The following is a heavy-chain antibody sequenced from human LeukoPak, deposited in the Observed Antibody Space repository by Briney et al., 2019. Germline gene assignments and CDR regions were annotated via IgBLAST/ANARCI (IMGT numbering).Heavy chain of an antibody. Sequence: VASVEVSCKASGYTFTSYGISWVRQAPGQGLEWMGWISAYNGNTNYAQKLQGRVTMTTDTSTSTAYMELRSLRSDDTAVYYCGRSSWSLFYYYYMDVWGKGTTVTVSS. CDR2: ISAYNGNT. J-gene: IGHJ6*03. CDR1: GYTFTSYG. D-gene: IGHD3-10*01. CDR3: GRSSWSLFYYYYMDV. V-gene: IGHV1-18*01.